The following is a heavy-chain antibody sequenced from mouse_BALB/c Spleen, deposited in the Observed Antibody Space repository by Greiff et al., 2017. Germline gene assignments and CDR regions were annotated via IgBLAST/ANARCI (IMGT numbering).Heavy chain of an antibody. Sequence: EVKLMESGPGLVKPSQSLSLTCTVTGYSITSDYAWNWIRQFPGNKLEWMGYISYSGSTSYNPSLKSRISITRDTSKNQFFLQLNSVTTEDTATYYCARCLYDGYYWFAYWGQGTLVTVSA. V-gene: IGHV3-2*02. D-gene: IGHD2-3*01. CDR3: ARCLYDGYYWFAY. CDR1: GYSITSDYA. CDR2: ISYSGST. J-gene: IGHJ3*01.